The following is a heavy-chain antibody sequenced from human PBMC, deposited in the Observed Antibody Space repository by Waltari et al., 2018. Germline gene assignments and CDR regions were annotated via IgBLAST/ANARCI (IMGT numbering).Heavy chain of an antibody. J-gene: IGHJ4*02. CDR3: ANADYYDSSGYPYYFDY. CDR1: GYTLPELS. CDR2: FDPEDGET. V-gene: IGHV1-24*01. D-gene: IGHD3-22*01. Sequence: QVQLVQSGAEVKKPGASVKVSCKVSGYTLPELSMHWLRPAPGKGLEWMGGFDPEDGETIYAQKFQGRVTMTEDTSTDTAYMELSSLRSEDTAVYYCANADYYDSSGYPYYFDYWGQGTLVTVSS.